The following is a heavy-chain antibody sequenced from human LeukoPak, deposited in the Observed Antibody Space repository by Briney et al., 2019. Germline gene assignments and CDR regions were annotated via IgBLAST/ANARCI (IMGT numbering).Heavy chain of an antibody. V-gene: IGHV1-8*02. Sequence: GASVKVSCKASGGTFTSYDINWVRQATGQGLEWMGWMNPNSGNTGYAQKLQGRVTMTTDTFTSTAYMELRSLRSDDTAVYYCARDPAVEYSSGWYWFDPWGQGTLVTVSS. CDR3: ARDPAVEYSSGWYWFDP. CDR1: GGTFTSYD. D-gene: IGHD6-19*01. CDR2: MNPNSGNT. J-gene: IGHJ5*02.